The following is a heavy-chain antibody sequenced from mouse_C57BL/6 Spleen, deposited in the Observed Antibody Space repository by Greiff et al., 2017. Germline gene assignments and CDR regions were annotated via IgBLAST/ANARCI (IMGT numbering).Heavy chain of an antibody. Sequence: VQLQQSGPELVKPGASVKISCKASGYSFTGYYMNWVKQSPEKSLEWIGEINPSTGGTTYNQKFKAKATLTVHKSSSTAYMQLKSLTSEDSAVYYCARKGGYDYDGYYFDYWGQGTTLTVSS. J-gene: IGHJ2*01. V-gene: IGHV1-42*01. D-gene: IGHD2-4*01. CDR2: INPSTGGT. CDR3: ARKGGYDYDGYYFDY. CDR1: GYSFTGYY.